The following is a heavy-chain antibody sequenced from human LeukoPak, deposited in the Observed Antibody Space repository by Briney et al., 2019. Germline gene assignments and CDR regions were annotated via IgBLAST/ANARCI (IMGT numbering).Heavy chain of an antibody. D-gene: IGHD4-17*01. CDR1: GFTLSSYG. Sequence: PGGSLRLSCAASGFTLSSYGMHWVRQAPGKELEWVAFIRYDGSNKYYADSVKGRFTISRDNSKNTLYLQMNSLRAEDTAVYYCAKDNYDYGDYDGGDYWGQGILVTVSS. CDR2: IRYDGSNK. J-gene: IGHJ4*02. V-gene: IGHV3-30*02. CDR3: AKDNYDYGDYDGGDY.